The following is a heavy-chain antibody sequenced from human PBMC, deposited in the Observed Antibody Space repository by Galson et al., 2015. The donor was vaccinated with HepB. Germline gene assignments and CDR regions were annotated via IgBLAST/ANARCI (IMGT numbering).Heavy chain of an antibody. V-gene: IGHV1-69*13. Sequence: SVKVSCKASGGTFSSYAISWVRQAPGQGLEWMGGIIPIFGTANYAQKFQGRVTITADESTSTAYMELSSLRSEDTAVYYCARDSDCSSTSCYRYYYYYMDVWGKGTTVTVSS. J-gene: IGHJ6*03. D-gene: IGHD2-2*01. CDR3: ARDSDCSSTSCYRYYYYYMDV. CDR2: IIPIFGTA. CDR1: GGTFSSYA.